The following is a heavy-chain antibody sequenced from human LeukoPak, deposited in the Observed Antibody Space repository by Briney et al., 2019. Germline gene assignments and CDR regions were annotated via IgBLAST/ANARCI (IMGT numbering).Heavy chain of an antibody. V-gene: IGHV3-74*01. J-gene: IGHJ3*02. D-gene: IGHD3-10*01. CDR2: INGAGSDT. CDR3: ARDLPSIRDSKRGAFFDI. CDR1: GFTFSSYW. Sequence: GGSLRLSCAASGFTFSSYWMHWVRQAPGKGLVWVAQINGAGSDTSYADSMKGRFTISRDNSKNTLYLQMNSLRAEDTAVYYCARDLPSIRDSKRGAFFDIWGQGTMVTVSS.